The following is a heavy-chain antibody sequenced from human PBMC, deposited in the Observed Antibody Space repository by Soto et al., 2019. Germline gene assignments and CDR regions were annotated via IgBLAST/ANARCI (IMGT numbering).Heavy chain of an antibody. CDR1: GFTFSDYY. D-gene: IGHD5-12*01. V-gene: IGHV3-11*05. Sequence: QVQLVESGGGLVKPGGSLRLSCAASGFTFSDYYMSWIRQAPGKGLEWVSYISSSSSYTNYADSVKGRFTISRDNAKNSFYLKINSRRAEDTAVYYWARNHPRFGGYDYVDYGAREP. J-gene: IGHJ4*02. CDR3: ARNHPRFGGYDYVDY. CDR2: ISSSSSYT.